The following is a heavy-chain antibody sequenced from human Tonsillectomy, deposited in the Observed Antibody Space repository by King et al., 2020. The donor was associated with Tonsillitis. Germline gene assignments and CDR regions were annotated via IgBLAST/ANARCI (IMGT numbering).Heavy chain of an antibody. CDR3: TIFGVVRGAFDI. D-gene: IGHD3-3*01. J-gene: IGHJ3*02. Sequence: VQLVESGGGVVQPGRSLRLSCAASGFTFSSYGMHWVRQAPGKGLEWVAVISYDGSNKYYADSVKGRFTISRDNSKNTLYLQMNSLRAKDTAVYYCTIFGVVRGAFDIWGQGTMVTVSS. CDR2: ISYDGSNK. CDR1: GFTFSSYG. V-gene: IGHV3-30*03.